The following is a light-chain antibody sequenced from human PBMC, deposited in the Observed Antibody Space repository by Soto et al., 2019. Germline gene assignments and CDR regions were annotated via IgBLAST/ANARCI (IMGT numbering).Light chain of an antibody. J-gene: IGKJ4*01. CDR1: QSLLHSNGYNY. V-gene: IGKV2-28*01. Sequence: DIVMTQSPLSLPVTPGEPASISCRSSQSLLHSNGYNYLDWYLQKPGQSPRLLIYLGSNRASGVPDRVSGSGSGTDFTLKISRVEAEDVGVYYCLQALQTPEVTFGGGTKVEIK. CDR2: LGS. CDR3: LQALQTPEVT.